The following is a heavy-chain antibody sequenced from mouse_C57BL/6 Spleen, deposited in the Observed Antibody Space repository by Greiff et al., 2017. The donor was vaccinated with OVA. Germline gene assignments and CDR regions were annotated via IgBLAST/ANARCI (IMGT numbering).Heavy chain of an antibody. V-gene: IGHV5-6*01. CDR3: ARGGYYGSSPYAMDY. CDR2: ISSGGSYT. CDR1: GFTFSSYG. D-gene: IGHD1-1*01. J-gene: IGHJ4*01. Sequence: EVKLQESGGDLVKPGGSLKLSCAASGFTFSSYGMSWVRQTPDKRLEWVATISSGGSYTYYPDSVKGRFTISRDNAKNTLYLQMSSLKSEDTAMYYCARGGYYGSSPYAMDYWGQGTSVTVSS.